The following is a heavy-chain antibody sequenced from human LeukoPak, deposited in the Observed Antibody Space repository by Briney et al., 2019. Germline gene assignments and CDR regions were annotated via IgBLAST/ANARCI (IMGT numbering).Heavy chain of an antibody. D-gene: IGHD5-18*01. CDR2: IIPIFGTA. V-gene: IGHV1-69*01. J-gene: IGHJ3*02. CDR3: ARGGWIQLGRNAFDI. Sequence: ASVKVSCKASGGTFSSYAISWVRQAPGQGLEWMGGIIPIFGTANYAQKFQGRVTITADESTSTAYMELSSLRSEDTAVYYCARGGWIQLGRNAFDIWGQGTMVTVSS. CDR1: GGTFSSYA.